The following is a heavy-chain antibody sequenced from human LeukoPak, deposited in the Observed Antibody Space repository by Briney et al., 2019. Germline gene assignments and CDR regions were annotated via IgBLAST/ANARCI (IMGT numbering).Heavy chain of an antibody. V-gene: IGHV1-24*01. D-gene: IGHD6-13*01. CDR3: ATGWYSSSWYYFDY. Sequence: ASVKVSCKVSGYTLTELSMHWVRQAPGKGLEWMGGFDPEDGETIYAQKFQGRVTMTEDTSTDTAYMELSSPRSEDTAVYYCATGWYSSSWYYFDYWGQGTLVTVSS. CDR2: FDPEDGET. J-gene: IGHJ4*02. CDR1: GYTLTELS.